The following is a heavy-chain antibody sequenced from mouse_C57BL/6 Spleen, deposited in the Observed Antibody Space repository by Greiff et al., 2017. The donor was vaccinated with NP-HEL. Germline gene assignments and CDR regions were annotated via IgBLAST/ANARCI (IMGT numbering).Heavy chain of an antibody. Sequence: QVQLQQPGAELVMPGASVKLSCKASGYTFTSYWMHWVKQRPGQGLEWIGEIDPSDSYTNYNQKFKGKSTLTVDKSSSTAYMQLSSLTSEDSAVYYCARWGYGYYGYFDYWGQGTTLTVSS. J-gene: IGHJ2*01. D-gene: IGHD2-3*01. CDR1: GYTFTSYW. V-gene: IGHV1-69*01. CDR3: ARWGYGYYGYFDY. CDR2: IDPSDSYT.